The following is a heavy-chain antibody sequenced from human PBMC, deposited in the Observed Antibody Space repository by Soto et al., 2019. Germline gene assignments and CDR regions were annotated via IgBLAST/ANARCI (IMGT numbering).Heavy chain of an antibody. Sequence: LVTLSITYTVSGFSISSYDLSWIRQPPGKGLEWIGYIYYSGSTNYNPSLKSRVTISVDTSKNQFSLKLSSVTAADTAVYYCARDSGYSYGYVPYYYYGMDVWGQGTKVTVSS. J-gene: IGHJ6*02. CDR1: GFSISSYD. V-gene: IGHV4-59*01. D-gene: IGHD5-18*01. CDR2: IYYSGST. CDR3: ARDSGYSYGYVPYYYYGMDV.